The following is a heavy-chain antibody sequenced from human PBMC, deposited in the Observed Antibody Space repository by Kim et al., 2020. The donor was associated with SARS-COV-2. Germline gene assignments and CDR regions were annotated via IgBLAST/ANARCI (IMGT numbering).Heavy chain of an antibody. Sequence: GGSLRLSCVASGFSFSDYYMSWIRQAPGKGLESVSYITRGGSSTNYADSVKGRFTISRDNAKNSLSLQMNSLRVEDTAIYYCARDHAPPDYWGQGTLVSVSS. V-gene: IGHV3-11*05. CDR1: GFSFSDYY. J-gene: IGHJ4*02. CDR2: ITRGGSST. CDR3: ARDHAPPDY.